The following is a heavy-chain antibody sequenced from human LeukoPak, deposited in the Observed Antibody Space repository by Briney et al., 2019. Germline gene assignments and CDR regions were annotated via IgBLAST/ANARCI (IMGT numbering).Heavy chain of an antibody. CDR1: GYTFTSYD. CDR2: MNPNSGNT. D-gene: IGHD4-17*01. J-gene: IGHJ5*02. CDR3: ARTGPLNDYGDYEVPNWFDP. V-gene: IGHV1-8*01. Sequence: ASVKVSCKASGYTFTSYDINWVRQATGQGLEWMGWMNPNSGNTGYAQKFQGRVTMTRNTSISTAYMELSSLRSEDTAVYYCARTGPLNDYGDYEVPNWFDPWGQGTLVTVSS.